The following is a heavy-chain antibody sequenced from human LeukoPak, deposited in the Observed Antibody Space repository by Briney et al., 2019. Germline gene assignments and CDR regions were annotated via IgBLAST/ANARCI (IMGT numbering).Heavy chain of an antibody. V-gene: IGHV1-69*04. J-gene: IGHJ5*02. CDR3: AREGELPAGWFDP. Sequence: GASVKVSCKASGYTFTGYYMHWVRQAPGQGLEWMGRIIPILGIANYAQKFQGRVTITADKSTSTAYMELSSLRSEDTAVYYCAREGELPAGWFDPWGQGTLVTVSS. D-gene: IGHD1-7*01. CDR2: IIPILGIA. CDR1: GYTFTGYY.